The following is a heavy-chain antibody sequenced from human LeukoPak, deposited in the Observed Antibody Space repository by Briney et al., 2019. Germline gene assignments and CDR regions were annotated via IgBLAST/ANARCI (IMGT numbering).Heavy chain of an antibody. CDR3: ARLIAAAGSFDY. CDR1: GGSFSGYY. D-gene: IGHD6-13*01. J-gene: IGHJ4*02. CDR2: INHSGST. V-gene: IGHV4-34*01. Sequence: SETLSLTCAVYGGSFSGYYWSWIRQPPGKGLEWIGEINHSGSTNYNPSLKSRVTISVDTSKNQFSLKLSSVTAADTAVYYCARLIAAAGSFDYWGQGTLVTVSS.